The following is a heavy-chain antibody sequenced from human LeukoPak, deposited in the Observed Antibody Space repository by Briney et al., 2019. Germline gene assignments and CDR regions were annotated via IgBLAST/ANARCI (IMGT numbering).Heavy chain of an antibody. Sequence: SETLSLTCTVSGGSISSGGYYWSWIRQHPGKGLEWIGYIYYSGSTNYNPSLKSRVTISVDTSKNQFSLKLSSVTAADTAVYYCARGTTMGFDYWGQGTLVTVSS. CDR2: IYYSGST. CDR3: ARGTTMGFDY. J-gene: IGHJ4*02. CDR1: GGSISSGGYY. D-gene: IGHD4-23*01. V-gene: IGHV4-61*08.